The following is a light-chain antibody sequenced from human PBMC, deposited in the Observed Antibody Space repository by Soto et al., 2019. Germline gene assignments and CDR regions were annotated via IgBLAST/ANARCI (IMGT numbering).Light chain of an antibody. Sequence: QSALTQPPSASGSPGQSVTISCTGTSRDDGGYNFVSWYQHHPGKAPKLLIYEDTKRPSGVPDRFPASKSGNPASPTLSGLQVGDDGDYSCISLAGRPLWVFGGGAKLTV. CDR3: ISLAGRPLWV. V-gene: IGLV2-8*01. CDR2: EDT. J-gene: IGLJ3*02. CDR1: SRDDGGYNF.